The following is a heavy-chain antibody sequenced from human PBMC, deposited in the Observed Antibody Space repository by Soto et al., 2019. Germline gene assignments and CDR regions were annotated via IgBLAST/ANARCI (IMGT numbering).Heavy chain of an antibody. J-gene: IGHJ3*02. Sequence: QLQLQESGPGLVKPSETLSLTCSVSGGSISSGSYYWGWIRQPPGKGLEWIGYIYYSGSTNYNPSLKSRVTISVDTSKNQFSLKLSSVTAADTAVYYCARGSYSAFDIWGQGTMVTVSS. CDR3: ARGSYSAFDI. CDR1: GGSISSGSYY. V-gene: IGHV4-61*01. CDR2: IYYSGST. D-gene: IGHD3-10*01.